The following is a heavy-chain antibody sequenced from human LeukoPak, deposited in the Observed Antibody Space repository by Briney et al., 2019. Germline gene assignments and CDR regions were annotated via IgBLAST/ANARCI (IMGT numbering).Heavy chain of an antibody. Sequence: SQTLSLTCAIPGDSLSSNSATWIWLRPSPSRGLEGLGRTYYRSKWYNDYAVSVKGRVTINPDASKKQFSLQLNSVTPEDTAMYYCARGNGYPFDYWGQGTLVTVSS. CDR2: TYYRSKWYN. J-gene: IGHJ4*02. CDR3: ARGNGYPFDY. CDR1: GDSLSSNSAT. V-gene: IGHV6-1*01. D-gene: IGHD3-16*01.